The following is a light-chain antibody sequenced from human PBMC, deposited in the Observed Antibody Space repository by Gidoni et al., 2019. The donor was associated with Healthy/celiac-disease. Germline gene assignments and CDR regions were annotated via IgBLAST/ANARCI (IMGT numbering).Light chain of an antibody. J-gene: IGKJ2*01. CDR1: QSVSSSY. Sequence: DIVLTQSPCTLSLSPGERATLPCRASQSVSSSYLAWYQQKPGQAPRLLIYGASSRATGIPDRFSGSGSGTDFTLTISRLEPEDFAVYYCQQYGSSSYTFGQGTKLEIK. CDR2: GAS. V-gene: IGKV3-20*01. CDR3: QQYGSSSYT.